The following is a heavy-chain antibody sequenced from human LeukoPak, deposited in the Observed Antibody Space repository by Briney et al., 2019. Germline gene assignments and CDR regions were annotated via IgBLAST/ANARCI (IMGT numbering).Heavy chain of an antibody. CDR2: INPNSGGT. D-gene: IGHD2-2*01. V-gene: IGHV1-2*02. J-gene: IGHJ4*02. CDR3: ARDSYCSSTSCYSTY. Sequence: ASVKVSCKASGYTFTGYYMHWVRQAPGQGLEGMGWINPNSGGTNYAQKFQGRVTMTRDTSISTAYMELSRLRSDDTAVYYCARDSYCSSTSCYSTYWGQGTLVTVSS. CDR1: GYTFTGYY.